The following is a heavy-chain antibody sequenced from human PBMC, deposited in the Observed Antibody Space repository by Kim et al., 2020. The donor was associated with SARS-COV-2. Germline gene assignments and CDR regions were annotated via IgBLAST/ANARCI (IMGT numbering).Heavy chain of an antibody. D-gene: IGHD2-2*02. CDR2: INHSGST. V-gene: IGHV4-34*01. CDR3: ARGRAGVVPAPILGLGPYYDYYAMDV. Sequence: SETLSLTCAVFGGSFSDYKWSWIRQPPGKGLEWIGEINHSGSTRQSPSLKSRITISVDTSKSQLSLTLKSMTAADTAVYYCARGRAGVVPAPILGLGPYYDYYAMDVWGQGTAVAVSS. J-gene: IGHJ6*02. CDR1: GGSFSDYK.